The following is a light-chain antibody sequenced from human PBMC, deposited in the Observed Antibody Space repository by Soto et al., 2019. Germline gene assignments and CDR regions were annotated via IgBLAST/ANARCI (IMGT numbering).Light chain of an antibody. CDR1: SSNIGSDY. CDR3: AAWDDSLSGWL. Sequence: QSVLTQPPSASGTPGQRVTISCSGSSSNIGSDYVYWYQQLPGTAPKLLMYRNDQRPSGVPDRFSGSKSGTSASLAISGLRSEDEADHYCAAWDDSLSGWLFGGGTKVTVL. J-gene: IGLJ3*02. V-gene: IGLV1-47*01. CDR2: RND.